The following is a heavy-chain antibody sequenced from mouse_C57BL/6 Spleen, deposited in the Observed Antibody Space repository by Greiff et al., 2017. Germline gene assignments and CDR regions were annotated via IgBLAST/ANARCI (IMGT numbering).Heavy chain of an antibody. CDR3: TTVVAYYYAMDY. Sequence: VQLQQSGAELVRPGASVKLSCTASGFNIKHYYMHWVKQRPEQGLVWIGRIDPEDGDTEYAPKFQGKATMTADTSSNTAYLQLSSLTSEDTAVYYCTTVVAYYYAMDYWGQGTSVTVSS. CDR2: IDPEDGDT. CDR1: GFNIKHYY. J-gene: IGHJ4*01. V-gene: IGHV14-1*01. D-gene: IGHD1-1*01.